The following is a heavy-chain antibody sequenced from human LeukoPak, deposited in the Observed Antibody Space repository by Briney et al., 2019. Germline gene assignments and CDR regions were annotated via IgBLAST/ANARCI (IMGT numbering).Heavy chain of an antibody. CDR1: GGSISSGGYY. D-gene: IGHD5-12*01. CDR3: ASRYSGYDRPWGFYYFDY. Sequence: SETLSLTCTVSGGSISSGGYYWSWIRQPPGKGLEWIGYIYHSGSTYYNPSLKSRVTISVDRSKNQFSLKLSSVTAADTAVYYCASRYSGYDRPWGFYYFDYWGQGTLVTVSS. V-gene: IGHV4-30-2*01. CDR2: IYHSGST. J-gene: IGHJ4*02.